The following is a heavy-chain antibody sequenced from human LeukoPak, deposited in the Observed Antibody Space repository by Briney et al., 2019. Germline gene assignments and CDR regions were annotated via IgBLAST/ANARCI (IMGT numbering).Heavy chain of an antibody. Sequence: SETLSLTCTVSGGSISSSSYYWGWIRQPPGKGLEWIGSIYYSGNTYYNPSLKSRVSISADTSKNQFSLRLSSVNAADTAVYYCASNTGRDSGWYGDFDYWGQGTLVTVSS. J-gene: IGHJ4*02. CDR2: IYYSGNT. D-gene: IGHD6-19*01. CDR1: GGSISSSSYY. CDR3: ASNTGRDSGWYGDFDY. V-gene: IGHV4-39*01.